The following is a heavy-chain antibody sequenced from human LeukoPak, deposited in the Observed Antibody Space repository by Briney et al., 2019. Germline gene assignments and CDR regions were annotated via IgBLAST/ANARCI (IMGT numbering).Heavy chain of an antibody. CDR1: GYTVTSYG. D-gene: IGHD5-12*01. Sequence: ASVKVSCKASGYTVTSYGISWVRQAPGQGLEWMGWISAYNGNTNYAQKLQGRVTMTTDTSTSTAYMELRSLRSDDTAVYYCARDQVGYSGYEPIGYWGQGTLVTVSS. CDR3: ARDQVGYSGYEPIGY. V-gene: IGHV1-18*01. J-gene: IGHJ4*02. CDR2: ISAYNGNT.